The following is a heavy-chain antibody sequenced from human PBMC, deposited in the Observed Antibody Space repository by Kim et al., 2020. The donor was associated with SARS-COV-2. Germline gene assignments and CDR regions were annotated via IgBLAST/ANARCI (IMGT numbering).Heavy chain of an antibody. V-gene: IGHV3-48*02. CDR2: ISSSSSIK. CDR3: RRGDSMSNYYM. CDR1: GFTFSSYS. Sequence: GGSLRLSCAASGFTFSSYSMNWVRQAPGKGLEWVSYISSSSSIKYSADSVNRRFTICRDNTKNPFYLQKNSLKDEDTAEYYWRRGDSMSNYYM. J-gene: IGHJ6*03. D-gene: IGHD3-22*01.